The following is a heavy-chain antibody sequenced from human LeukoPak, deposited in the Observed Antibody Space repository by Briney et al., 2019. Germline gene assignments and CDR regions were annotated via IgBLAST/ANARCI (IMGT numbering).Heavy chain of an antibody. CDR2: INLNSGGT. CDR3: AREDLPGPDY. Sequence: ASVKVSCKASGYTFTGYYMHWVRQAPGQRLEWMGRINLNSGGTNYAQKFQGRVTMTRDTSISTVYMELSRLRPDDTAVYYCAREDLPGPDYWGQGTLVTVSS. CDR1: GYTFTGYY. J-gene: IGHJ4*02. V-gene: IGHV1-2*06. D-gene: IGHD1-14*01.